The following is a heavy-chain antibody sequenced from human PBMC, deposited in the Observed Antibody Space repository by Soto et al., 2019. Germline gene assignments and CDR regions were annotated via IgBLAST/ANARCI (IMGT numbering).Heavy chain of an antibody. D-gene: IGHD6-19*01. Sequence: QVQLVESGGGVVQPGRSLRLLCEGSGFTFSRYGMHWVRQAPGMGLEWVAVVSHDGLAQYYGDSVTGRFTISRDNSQNTLYLQMNSLRTEDTAIYYCAKETIEVGGPNYFDYWGQGALVTVSS. CDR1: GFTFSRYG. CDR2: VSHDGLAQ. J-gene: IGHJ4*02. V-gene: IGHV3-30*18. CDR3: AKETIEVGGPNYFDY.